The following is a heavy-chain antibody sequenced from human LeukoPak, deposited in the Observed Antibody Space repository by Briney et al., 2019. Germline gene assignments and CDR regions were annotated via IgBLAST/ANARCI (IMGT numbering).Heavy chain of an antibody. CDR2: IYYTGRT. CDR1: GGSISSSSHS. Sequence: SETLSLTCTVSGGSISSSSHSWGWIRQPPGKGLEWTGSIYYTGRTYYNPSLKSRVTISVDTSKNQFSLKLSSVTAADTAVYYCARGDYGDYVRDYFDYWGQGTLVTVSS. J-gene: IGHJ4*02. CDR3: ARGDYGDYVRDYFDY. D-gene: IGHD4-17*01. V-gene: IGHV4-39*07.